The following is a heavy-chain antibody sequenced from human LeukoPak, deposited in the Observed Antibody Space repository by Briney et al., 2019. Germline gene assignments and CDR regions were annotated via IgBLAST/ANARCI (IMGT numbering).Heavy chain of an antibody. D-gene: IGHD2-21*02. CDR1: GGSFSGYY. V-gene: IGHV4-34*01. J-gene: IGHJ3*02. CDR2: INHSGST. CDR3: ARAAYCGGDRYLGAFDI. Sequence: KTSETLSLTCAVYGGSFSGYYWSWVRQPPGKGLEWIGEINHSGSTNYNPSLKSRVTISVDTSKNQFSLKLSSVTAADTAVYYCARAAYCGGDRYLGAFDIWGQGTMVTVSS.